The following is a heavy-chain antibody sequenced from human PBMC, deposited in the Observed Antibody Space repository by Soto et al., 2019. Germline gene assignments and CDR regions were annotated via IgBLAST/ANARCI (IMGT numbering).Heavy chain of an antibody. CDR3: ARNYGYAFDI. CDR1: GGSISSYY. CDR2: IYYSGST. J-gene: IGHJ3*02. V-gene: IGHV4-59*08. D-gene: IGHD4-17*01. Sequence: SETLSLTCPVSGGSISSYYWSWIRQPPGKGLEWIGYIYYSGSTNYNPSLKSRVTISVDTSKNQFSLKLSSVTAADTAVYYCARNYGYAFDIWGQGTMVTVSS.